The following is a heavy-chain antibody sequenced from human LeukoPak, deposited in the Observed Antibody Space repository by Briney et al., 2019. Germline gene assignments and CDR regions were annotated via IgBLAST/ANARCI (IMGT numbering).Heavy chain of an antibody. CDR1: GFTFSSSA. D-gene: IGHD4-23*01. Sequence: GGSLRLSCAASGFTFSSSAMNWVRQAPGKGLEWVSYISSGTSTIYYADSVKGRFTISRDNAKNSLYLQMNSLRAEDTAVYYCARDVTYYGGDWFGRWGQGTLVTVSS. V-gene: IGHV3-48*04. CDR3: ARDVTYYGGDWFGR. CDR2: ISSGTSTI. J-gene: IGHJ5*02.